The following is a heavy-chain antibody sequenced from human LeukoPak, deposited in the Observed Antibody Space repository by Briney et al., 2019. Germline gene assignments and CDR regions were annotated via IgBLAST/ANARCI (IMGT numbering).Heavy chain of an antibody. CDR2: IYTTGST. V-gene: IGHV4-61*02. D-gene: IGHD5/OR15-5a*01. J-gene: IGHJ4*02. CDR1: GGSISSGSYY. Sequence: SETLSLTCTVSGGSISSGSYYWSWIRQPAGKGLEWIGRIYTTGSTKYNPSLKSRVTISVDTSKNQFSLKLSSVTAADTAVYYCAKGEGSLPWDYYFDYWGQGTLVTVSS. CDR3: AKGEGSLPWDYYFDY.